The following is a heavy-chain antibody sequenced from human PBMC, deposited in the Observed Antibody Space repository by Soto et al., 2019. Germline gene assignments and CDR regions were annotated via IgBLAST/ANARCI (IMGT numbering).Heavy chain of an antibody. D-gene: IGHD3-22*01. J-gene: IGHJ4*02. CDR1: GFTFSAYY. Sequence: GGSLRLSCAASGFTFSAYYMSWIRQAPGKGLEWVSYISTSGSTINYADSVKGRFTISRDNAKNSLYLQMNSLRAEDTAIYYCARFDDSSTYYPVDYWGQGTLVTVSS. V-gene: IGHV3-11*01. CDR2: ISTSGSTI. CDR3: ARFDDSSTYYPVDY.